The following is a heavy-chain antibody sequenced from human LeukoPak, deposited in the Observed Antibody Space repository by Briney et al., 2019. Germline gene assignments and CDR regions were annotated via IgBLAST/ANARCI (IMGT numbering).Heavy chain of an antibody. V-gene: IGHV3-21*01. CDR3: ARSLIADGAFDI. Sequence: GGSLRLSCAASGFMFRDAAMTWVRQAPGKGLEWVSDISSSGSYIDYADSVKGRFTISRDNAKNSLFLQMNSLRAEDTAVYYCARSLIADGAFDIWGQGTMVTVSS. D-gene: IGHD2-21*01. J-gene: IGHJ3*02. CDR2: ISSSGSYI. CDR1: GFMFRDAA.